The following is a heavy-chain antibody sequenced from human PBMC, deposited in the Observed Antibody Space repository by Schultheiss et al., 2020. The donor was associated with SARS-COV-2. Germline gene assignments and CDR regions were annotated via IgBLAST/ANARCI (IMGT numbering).Heavy chain of an antibody. CDR2: IYSGGST. Sequence: GESLKISCSASGFTFSSYAMHWVRQAPGKGLEWVSVIYSGGSTYYADSVKGRFTISRDNSKNTLYLQMNSLRAEDTAVYYCARDVSYGDYVDYWGQGTLVTVSS. CDR1: GFTFSSYA. J-gene: IGHJ4*02. D-gene: IGHD4-17*01. V-gene: IGHV3-66*01. CDR3: ARDVSYGDYVDY.